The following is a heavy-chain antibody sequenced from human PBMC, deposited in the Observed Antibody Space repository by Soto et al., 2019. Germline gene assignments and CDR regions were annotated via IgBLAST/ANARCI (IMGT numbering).Heavy chain of an antibody. Sequence: QLQLQESGSGLVKPSHTLSLTCTVSGGSISNAAYSWSWFRQPPGKGLEWIGYIYPSGMPFYNPSLRRRVTISIDRSNDQFSLNLKSVTAADTAAYYCARERGGYGLFDSWGQGTLVTVSS. V-gene: IGHV4-30-2*01. CDR2: IYPSGMP. J-gene: IGHJ4*02. CDR1: GGSISNAAYS. CDR3: ARERGGYGLFDS. D-gene: IGHD5-18*01.